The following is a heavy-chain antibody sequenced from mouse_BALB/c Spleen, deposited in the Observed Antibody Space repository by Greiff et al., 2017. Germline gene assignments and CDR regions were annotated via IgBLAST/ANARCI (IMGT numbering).Heavy chain of an antibody. D-gene: IGHD2-3*01. J-gene: IGHJ3*01. CDR1: GFTFSDFY. CDR3: ARAPLYDGYCDWFAY. Sequence: EVKLEESGGGLVQPGGSLRLSCATSGFTFSDFYMEWVRQPPGKRLEWIAASRNKANDYTTEYSASVKGRFIVSRDTSQIILYLQMNALRAEVTAIYYCARAPLYDGYCDWFAYWGQGTLVTVSA. V-gene: IGHV7-1*02. CDR2: SRNKANDYTT.